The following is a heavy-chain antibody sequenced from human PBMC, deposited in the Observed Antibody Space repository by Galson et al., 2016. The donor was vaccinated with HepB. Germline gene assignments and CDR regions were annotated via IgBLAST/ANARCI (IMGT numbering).Heavy chain of an antibody. CDR1: GDSIIGVGYY. Sequence: TLSLTCTVSGDSIIGVGYYWTRIRQHPGKGLEWIGYIYYSETTYYNPSLRSRVTISVDTSKNQFSLNLTSVTAADTAVYYCAREHPITYAFDIWGQGTMVTVSS. V-gene: IGHV4-31*03. D-gene: IGHD5-12*01. CDR2: IYYSETT. J-gene: IGHJ3*02. CDR3: AREHPITYAFDI.